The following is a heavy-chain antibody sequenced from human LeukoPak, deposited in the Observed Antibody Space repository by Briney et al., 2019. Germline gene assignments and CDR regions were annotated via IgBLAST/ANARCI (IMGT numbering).Heavy chain of an antibody. CDR3: AREGWDLNALDI. CDR1: GFTFSAYY. D-gene: IGHD1-26*01. Sequence: GGSLRLSCTGSGFTFSAYYMSWIRQAPGKGLMWISYISSRSSNKYYADSVKGRFTISRDNAKNSLHLQMDSLRADDTAVYYCAREGWDLNALDIWGQGTMVTVSP. V-gene: IGHV3-11*04. CDR2: ISSRSSNK. J-gene: IGHJ3*02.